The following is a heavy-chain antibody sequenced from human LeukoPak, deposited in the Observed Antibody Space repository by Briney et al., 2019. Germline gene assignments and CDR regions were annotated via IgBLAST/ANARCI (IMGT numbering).Heavy chain of an antibody. CDR1: GGSVSSGSYY. V-gene: IGHV4-61*01. CDR2: IYYSGCT. D-gene: IGHD2-2*01. CDR3: ARINRASTSYDY. Sequence: SETLSLTCTVSGGSVSSGSYYWSWIRQPPGKGLEWIGYIYYSGCTNYNPSLKSRVTISVDTSKNQFSLKLSSVTAADTAVYYCARINRASTSYDYWGQGTLVTVSS. J-gene: IGHJ4*02.